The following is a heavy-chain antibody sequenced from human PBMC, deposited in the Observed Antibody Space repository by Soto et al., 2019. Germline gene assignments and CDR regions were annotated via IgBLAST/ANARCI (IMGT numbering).Heavy chain of an antibody. Sequence: QVQLWQSGAAVKKPGASVKVSCKASVYTFTSYGSTWGRQAPGQGLEWMGCIREHNGNTNDAQKLKGRFTMTTDTTTSISYMELRSLRSDDTAVYYYARDLPQMDVWGQATTVPVSS. CDR2: IREHNGNT. CDR3: ARDLPQMDV. CDR1: VYTFTSYG. V-gene: IGHV1-18*01. J-gene: IGHJ6*02.